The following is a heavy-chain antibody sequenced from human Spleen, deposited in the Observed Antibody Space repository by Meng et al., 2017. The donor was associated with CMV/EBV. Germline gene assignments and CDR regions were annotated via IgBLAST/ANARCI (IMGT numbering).Heavy chain of an antibody. CDR3: ASVSDFWSGSLPKY. Sequence: GESLKISCAASGFTFSRYWMSWVRQAPGKGLEWVANIKEDGSEKYCVDSVKGRFTISRDNAKNSLYLQMNSLRAEDTAVYYCASVSDFWSGSLPKYWGQGTLVTVSS. V-gene: IGHV3-7*01. CDR2: IKEDGSEK. D-gene: IGHD3-3*01. CDR1: GFTFSRYW. J-gene: IGHJ4*02.